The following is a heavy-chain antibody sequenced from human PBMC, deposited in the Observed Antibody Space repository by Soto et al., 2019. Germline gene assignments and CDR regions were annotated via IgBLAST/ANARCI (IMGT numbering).Heavy chain of an antibody. CDR1: GGSISSYY. CDR3: ARSLRREMATIYAFDI. V-gene: IGHV4-59*01. J-gene: IGHJ3*02. Sequence: QVQLQESGPGLVKPSETLSLTCTVSGGSISSYYWSWIRQPPGKGLEWIGYIYYSGSTNYNPSLKSRVTISVDTSKNQFSLKLSSVTAADTAVYYCARSLRREMATIYAFDIWGQGTMVTVSS. D-gene: IGHD5-12*01. CDR2: IYYSGST.